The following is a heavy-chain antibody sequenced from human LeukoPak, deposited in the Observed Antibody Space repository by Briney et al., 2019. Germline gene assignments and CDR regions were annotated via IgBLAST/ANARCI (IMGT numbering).Heavy chain of an antibody. D-gene: IGHD3-22*01. J-gene: IGHJ4*02. Sequence: GGSLRLSCAASGFTFSSYWMHWVRQAPGKGLVWVSRINSDGSSTSYADSVKGQFTISRDNAKNTLYLQMNSLRAEDTAVYYCARSGITMIVFNYWGQGTLVTVSS. CDR2: INSDGSST. CDR3: ARSGITMIVFNY. V-gene: IGHV3-74*01. CDR1: GFTFSSYW.